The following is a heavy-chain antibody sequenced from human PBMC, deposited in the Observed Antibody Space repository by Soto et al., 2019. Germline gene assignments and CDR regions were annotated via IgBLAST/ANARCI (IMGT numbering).Heavy chain of an antibody. CDR1: GFIFSSYA. V-gene: IGHV3-23*01. CDR3: SRYISGVRYYGMAV. Sequence: EVQLLEYGGGLVQPGGSLRLSCAASGFIFSSYAMKWVRQAPGKGLEWVSLIGESGTPTYYADSVKGRFTISRDNSGNTLFLEMYSLRAEDTAVYYCSRYISGVRYYGMAVWGQCTTVTVSS. D-gene: IGHD5-18*01. CDR2: IGESGTPT. J-gene: IGHJ6*01.